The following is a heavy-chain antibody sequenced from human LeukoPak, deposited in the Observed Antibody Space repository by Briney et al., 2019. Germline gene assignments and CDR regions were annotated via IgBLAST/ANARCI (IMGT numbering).Heavy chain of an antibody. J-gene: IGHJ4*02. Sequence: SETLSLTCAVYGGSFSGYYWSWIRQPPGKGLEWIGEINHSGSTNYNPSLKSRVTISVDTSKNQFSLKLSSVTAADTAVYYCAGRTTVTIPFGYWGQGTLVTVSS. CDR3: AGRTTVTIPFGY. D-gene: IGHD4-11*01. V-gene: IGHV4-34*01. CDR1: GGSFSGYY. CDR2: INHSGST.